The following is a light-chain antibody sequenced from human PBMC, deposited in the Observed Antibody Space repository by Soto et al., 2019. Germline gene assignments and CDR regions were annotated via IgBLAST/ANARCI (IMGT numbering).Light chain of an antibody. CDR1: QSVSSN. CDR2: GAS. CDR3: QQYKSWPPLT. V-gene: IGKV3-15*01. J-gene: IGKJ4*01. Sequence: EIVMTQSPATLSVSPGERATLSCRASQSVSSNLAWYQQKPGQAPRLLIYGASTRATGIPARFSGSGSGTEFTLTISSLQSEDFAVYYCQQYKSWPPLTFGGGTKVELK.